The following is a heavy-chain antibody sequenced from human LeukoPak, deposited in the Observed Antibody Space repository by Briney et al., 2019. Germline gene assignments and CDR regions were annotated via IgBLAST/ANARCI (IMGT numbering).Heavy chain of an antibody. D-gene: IGHD3-10*01. Sequence: PSETLSLTCAVYGGSFSGYYWSWIRQPPGKGLEWIGEISHSGSTNYNPSLKSRVTISVDTSKNQFSLKLSSVTAADTAVYYCARVVVGHGSGSYYDPCGYFDYWGQGTLVTVSS. V-gene: IGHV4-34*01. CDR1: GGSFSGYY. CDR2: ISHSGST. CDR3: ARVVVGHGSGSYYDPCGYFDY. J-gene: IGHJ4*02.